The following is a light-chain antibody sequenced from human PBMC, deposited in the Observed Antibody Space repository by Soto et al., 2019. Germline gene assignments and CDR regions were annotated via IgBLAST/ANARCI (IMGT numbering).Light chain of an antibody. CDR2: AAS. V-gene: IGKV1-39*01. CDR3: QQSYSTPIT. J-gene: IGKJ5*01. CDR1: QDISTY. Sequence: DIQMTQSPSSLSASVGDRVTITCRASQDISTYLNWYQQKPGKAPKLLIYAASSLQSGVPSRFSGSGSGTDFTLTISSLQPEDFATYYCQQSYSTPITFGQGTRWRL.